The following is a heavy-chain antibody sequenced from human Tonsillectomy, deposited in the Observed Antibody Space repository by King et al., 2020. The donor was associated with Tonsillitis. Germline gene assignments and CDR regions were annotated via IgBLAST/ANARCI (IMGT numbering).Heavy chain of an antibody. D-gene: IGHD6-13*01. CDR1: GYSISSGYY. V-gene: IGHV4-38-2*02. CDR3: AREVIAAAGNDY. CDR2: IYHSGST. J-gene: IGHJ4*02. Sequence: VQLQESGPGLVKPSETLSLTCAVSGYSISSGYYWGWIRQPPGKGLEWIGSIYHSGSTYYNPSLKSRVTISVDTSKNQFSLQLSSVTAADTAVYYCAREVIAAAGNDYWGQGTLVTVSS.